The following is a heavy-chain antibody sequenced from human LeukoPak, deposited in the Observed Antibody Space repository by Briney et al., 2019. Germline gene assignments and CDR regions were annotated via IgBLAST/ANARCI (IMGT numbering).Heavy chain of an antibody. CDR2: VYYSGST. CDR3: ASNTGTVFDY. J-gene: IGHJ4*02. D-gene: IGHD7-27*01. V-gene: IGHV4-59*01. CDR1: GDFITAYY. Sequence: PSETLSLTCTVSGDFITAYYWSWIRQPPGKGLEWIGYVYYSGSTEYNPSLRSRVTISLDMSKHQFSLNLTSVTAADTAVYYCASNTGTVFDYWDQGALVTVSS.